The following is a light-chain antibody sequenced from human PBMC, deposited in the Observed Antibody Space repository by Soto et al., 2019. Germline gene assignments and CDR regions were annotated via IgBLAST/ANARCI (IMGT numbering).Light chain of an antibody. CDR1: RSVSNY. J-gene: IGKJ5*01. Sequence: EILLAQSPAHMSLSPGESAPLSCRARRSVSNYLAWYQQKPGQAPRLLIYAASSRPTDIPARFSGSGSGTDFTLTISSLEPEDFALYYCQHPSNWPMTFGQGTRLEI. CDR3: QHPSNWPMT. V-gene: IGKV3-11*01. CDR2: AAS.